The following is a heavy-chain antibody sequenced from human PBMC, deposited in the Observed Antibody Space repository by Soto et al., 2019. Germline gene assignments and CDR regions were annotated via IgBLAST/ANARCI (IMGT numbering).Heavy chain of an antibody. CDR3: TRRGLYGGNADS. CDR1: GGSISSSNY. J-gene: IGHJ4*02. Sequence: PSETLSLTRTVSGGSISSSNYWGWIRQPPGKGLEWIGSIYYSGGPNHNPSLKSRVTISVDTSRNEFSLKLYSVTAADTAVYYCTRRGLYGGNADSWGQGTLVTVSS. CDR2: IYYSGGP. V-gene: IGHV4-39*01. D-gene: IGHD4-17*01.